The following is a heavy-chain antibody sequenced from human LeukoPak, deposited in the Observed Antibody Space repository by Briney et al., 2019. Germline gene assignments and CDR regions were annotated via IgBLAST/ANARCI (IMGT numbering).Heavy chain of an antibody. CDR3: AKDRGY. V-gene: IGHV3-23*01. CDR2: ISASGETT. J-gene: IGHJ4*02. Sequence: GGSLRLSCAASGFTFDTFPMTWVGKAPGEGLEWVSAISASGETTYYADSVKGRFTISRDNSKDTLYLQMDSLRADDTAVYYCAKDRGYWGQGTLVTVSS. CDR1: GFTFDTFP.